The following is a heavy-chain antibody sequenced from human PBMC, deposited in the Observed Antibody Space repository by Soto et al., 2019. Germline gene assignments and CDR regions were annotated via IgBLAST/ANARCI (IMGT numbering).Heavy chain of an antibody. V-gene: IGHV3-21*01. J-gene: IGHJ4*02. CDR1: GFTFSSYS. CDR2: ISSSSSYI. D-gene: IGHD1-7*01. CDR3: ARLITGTTGLRMDY. Sequence: SLRLSCAASGFTFSSYSMNWVRQAPGKGLEWVSSISSSSSYIYYADSVKGRFTISRDNAKNSLYLQMNSLRAEDTAVYYCARLITGTTGLRMDYWGQGTLVTASS.